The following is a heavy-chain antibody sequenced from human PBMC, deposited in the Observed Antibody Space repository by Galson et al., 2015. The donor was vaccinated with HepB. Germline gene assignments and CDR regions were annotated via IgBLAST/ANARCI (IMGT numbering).Heavy chain of an antibody. CDR1: GFSFSSYA. CDR3: ARDGITMIVVVINNYMDV. J-gene: IGHJ6*03. Sequence: SLRLSCAASGFSFSSYAMSWVRQVPGEGLEWVSSLSFSGDNTYYAESVKGRFIISRDNSKNTLYLQMNSLRAEDTAVYYCARDGITMIVVVINNYMDVWGKGTTVTVSS. V-gene: IGHV3-23*01. D-gene: IGHD3-22*01. CDR2: LSFSGDNT.